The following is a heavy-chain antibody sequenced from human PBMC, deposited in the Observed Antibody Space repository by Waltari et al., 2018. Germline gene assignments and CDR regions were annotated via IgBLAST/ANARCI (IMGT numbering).Heavy chain of an antibody. CDR2: ISSSSSYR. D-gene: IGHD6-19*01. CDR3: VADRGKPYYYYGMDV. Sequence: EVQLVESGGGLVKPGGSLRLSCAASGFTFSSYSMNWVRQAPGKGLEWVSSISSSSSYRYYADSVKGRFTISRDNAKNSRYLQMNSLRAEDTAVYYCVADRGKPYYYYGMDVWGQGTTVTVSS. V-gene: IGHV3-21*01. CDR1: GFTFSSYS. J-gene: IGHJ6*02.